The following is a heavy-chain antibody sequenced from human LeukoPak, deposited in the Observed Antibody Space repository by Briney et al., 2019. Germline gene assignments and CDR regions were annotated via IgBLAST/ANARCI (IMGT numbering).Heavy chain of an antibody. V-gene: IGHV3-74*01. J-gene: IGHJ4*02. CDR2: INPDGSTT. D-gene: IGHD3-10*01. CDR1: GFTFSSYW. Sequence: GGSLRLSCAASGFTFSSYWMHWVRHAPEKGLVWVSRINPDGSTTTYADSVEGRFTISRDNARNTLYLQMNSLRVEDTAVYYCARVGVGSYHFDDWGQGTLVTVSS. CDR3: ARVGVGSYHFDD.